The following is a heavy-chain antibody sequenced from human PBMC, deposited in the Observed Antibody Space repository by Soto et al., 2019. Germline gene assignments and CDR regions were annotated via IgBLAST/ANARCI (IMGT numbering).Heavy chain of an antibody. CDR3: ARGVVPALMDV. CDR2: IKQDGSEK. D-gene: IGHD2-2*01. V-gene: IGHV3-7*03. Sequence: GGSLRLSCAASGFTFSSYWMSWVRQAPGKGLEWVANIKQDGSEKYYVDSVKGRFSISRDNAKNSLYLQMNSLRAEDTAVYYCARGVVPALMDVWGQGTTVTVSS. CDR1: GFTFSSYW. J-gene: IGHJ6*02.